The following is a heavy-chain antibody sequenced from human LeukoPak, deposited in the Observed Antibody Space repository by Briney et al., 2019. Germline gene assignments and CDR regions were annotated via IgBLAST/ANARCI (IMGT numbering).Heavy chain of an antibody. CDR3: AELGITMIGGV. CDR1: GFTFSRYY. D-gene: IGHD3-10*02. Sequence: GGSLRLSCAASGFTFSRYYMTWVRQAPGKGLEWVANIKQDGSEKFYVDSVKGRFTISRDNAKNSLYLQMNSLRAEDTAVYYCAELGITMIGGVWGKGTTVTISS. J-gene: IGHJ6*04. V-gene: IGHV3-7*01. CDR2: IKQDGSEK.